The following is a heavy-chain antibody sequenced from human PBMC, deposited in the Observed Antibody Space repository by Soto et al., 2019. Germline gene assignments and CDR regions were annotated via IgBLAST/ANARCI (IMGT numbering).Heavy chain of an antibody. CDR2: ISSSSSYI. J-gene: IGHJ4*02. Sequence: GGSLRLSCAASGFTFSSYSMSWVRQATGKGLEWVSSISSSSSYIYYADSVKGRFTTSRDNAKNSLYLQMNSLRAEDTAVYYCARGAYCTNGVCSRFDYWGQGTLLTVSS. D-gene: IGHD2-8*01. V-gene: IGHV3-21*01. CDR1: GFTFSSYS. CDR3: ARGAYCTNGVCSRFDY.